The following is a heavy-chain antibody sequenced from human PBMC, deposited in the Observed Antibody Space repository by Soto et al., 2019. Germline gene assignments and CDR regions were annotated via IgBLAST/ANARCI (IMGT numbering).Heavy chain of an antibody. CDR2: INPSGGST. CDR3: ARDPGTTGVPDAFDI. J-gene: IGHJ3*02. V-gene: IGHV1-46*01. Sequence: ASVKVSCKASGGTFSSYAISWVRQAPGQGLEWMGIINPSGGSTSYAQKFQGRVTMTRDTSTSTVYMELSSLRSEDTAVYYCARDPGTTGVPDAFDIWGQGTMVTVSS. CDR1: GGTFSSYA. D-gene: IGHD4-4*01.